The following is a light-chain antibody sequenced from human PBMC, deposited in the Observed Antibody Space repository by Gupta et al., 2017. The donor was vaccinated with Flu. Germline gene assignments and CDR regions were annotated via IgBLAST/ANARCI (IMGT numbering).Light chain of an antibody. CDR1: SSDVGTYNR. CDR3: SSYTSSSTYV. J-gene: IGLJ1*01. CDR2: EVS. Sequence: QSALTQPPSVSGSPGQSVTIPCPGTSSDVGTYNRVSWYQQPPGTAPKLMIYEVSNRPSGVPDRFSGSKSGNTASLTISGLQGEDEADYYCSSYTSSSTYVFGTGTKVTVL. V-gene: IGLV2-18*02.